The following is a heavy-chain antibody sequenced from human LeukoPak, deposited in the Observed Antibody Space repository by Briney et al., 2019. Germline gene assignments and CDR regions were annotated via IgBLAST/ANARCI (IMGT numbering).Heavy chain of an antibody. Sequence: PGRSLRLSCAASGFTFSSYAMHWVRQAPGKGLEWVANIKEDESEKYYRDSVKGRFTISRDNAKNSLYLQMNSLRAEDTAVYYCAKDLDYYDSSGSAFDIWGQGTMVTVSS. CDR1: GFTFSSYA. CDR3: AKDLDYYDSSGSAFDI. J-gene: IGHJ3*02. V-gene: IGHV3-7*01. D-gene: IGHD3-22*01. CDR2: IKEDESEK.